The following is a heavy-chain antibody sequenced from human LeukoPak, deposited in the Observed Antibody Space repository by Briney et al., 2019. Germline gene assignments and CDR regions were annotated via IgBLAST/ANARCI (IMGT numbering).Heavy chain of an antibody. D-gene: IGHD6-13*01. V-gene: IGHV4-31*03. CDR3: ARILGHSSSWFFDF. CDR1: GASISSGGYY. J-gene: IGHJ4*02. Sequence: SGTLSLTCTVSGASISSGGYYWSWIRQHPGKGLEWIGYIYYSGGTYYNPSLKSRASISVDTSKNQFSLKLTSVTAADTAVYYCARILGHSSSWFFDFWGQGTLVTVSS. CDR2: IYYSGGT.